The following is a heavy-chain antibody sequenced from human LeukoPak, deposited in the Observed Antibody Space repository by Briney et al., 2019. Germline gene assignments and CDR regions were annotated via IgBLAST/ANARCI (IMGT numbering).Heavy chain of an antibody. Sequence: SETLSLTRTVSGGSISSSCYYWGGHAQPQGQEWEWIVSIYDSGNTYYSPTRKSRITMAVDTSKNQFSLKLTSVTAADTAVYYCARPTTFYYYYMDVWGKGTTVTVSS. V-gene: IGHV4-39*01. D-gene: IGHD4-17*01. CDR1: GGSISSSCYY. CDR3: ARPTTFYYYYMDV. J-gene: IGHJ6*03. CDR2: IYDSGNT.